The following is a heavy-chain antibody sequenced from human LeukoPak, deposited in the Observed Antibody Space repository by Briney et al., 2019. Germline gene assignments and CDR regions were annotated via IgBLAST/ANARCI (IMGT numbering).Heavy chain of an antibody. Sequence: ASVEVSCKGSGYTFTSYGISWVRQAPGQGLEGMGWISAYNGKTNNVQKLQGRVTMNTETATSKDYMEVRRQRDDDRDGYYCARDLTMIVVVITPDAFDIWGQGTMVTVSS. J-gene: IGHJ3*02. CDR3: ARDLTMIVVVITPDAFDI. D-gene: IGHD3-22*01. CDR2: ISAYNGKT. V-gene: IGHV1-18*01. CDR1: GYTFTSYG.